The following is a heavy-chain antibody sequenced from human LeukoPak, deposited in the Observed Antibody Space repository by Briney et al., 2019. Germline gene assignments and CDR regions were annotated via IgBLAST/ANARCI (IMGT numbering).Heavy chain of an antibody. D-gene: IGHD3-9*01. CDR2: IYYSGST. Sequence: NPSQTLSLTCNVSGGSISSGGYYWTWLLQHPGKGLEWIGYIYYSGSTYYNPYLKSRVIISIDTSKNQFSLKLNSVTAADTAVYYCARAAHYDVLTGYSKPSPFDYGGQGTLVTVSS. V-gene: IGHV4-31*03. CDR3: ARAAHYDVLTGYSKPSPFDY. J-gene: IGHJ4*02. CDR1: GGSISSGGYY.